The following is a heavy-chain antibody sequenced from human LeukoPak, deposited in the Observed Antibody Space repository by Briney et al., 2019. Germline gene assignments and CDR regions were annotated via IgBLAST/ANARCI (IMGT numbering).Heavy chain of an antibody. Sequence: GGSLRLSCAASGFTFSSYWMHWVRHAPGKGLVWVSRINSDGSSTTYADSVKGRFTISRDNSKNTLYLQMNSLRAEDTAVYYCAKGVLRMGPFDYWGQGTLVTVSS. CDR1: GFTFSSYW. CDR3: AKGVLRMGPFDY. D-gene: IGHD3-9*01. CDR2: INSDGSST. V-gene: IGHV3-74*01. J-gene: IGHJ4*02.